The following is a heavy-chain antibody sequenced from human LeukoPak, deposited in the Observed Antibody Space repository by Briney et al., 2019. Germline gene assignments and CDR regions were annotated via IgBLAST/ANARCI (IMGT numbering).Heavy chain of an antibody. CDR3: ARIRVDCSSTSCSLGMDV. D-gene: IGHD2-2*01. V-gene: IGHV1-2*02. CDR1: GYTFTGYY. J-gene: IGHJ6*02. CDR2: INPNSGGT. Sequence: GASVKVSCKASGYTFTGYYMHWVRQAPGQGLEWMGWINPNSGGTNYAQKFQGRVTMTRDTSISTAYMELSRLRSDDTAVYYCARIRVDCSSTSCSLGMDVRGQGTTVTVSS.